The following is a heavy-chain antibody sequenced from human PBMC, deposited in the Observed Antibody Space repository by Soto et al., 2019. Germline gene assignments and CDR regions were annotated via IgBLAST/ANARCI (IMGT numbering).Heavy chain of an antibody. CDR2: IIPIFGTA. CDR3: ASRGRGYDQYYFDY. J-gene: IGHJ4*02. Sequence: SVRVSCKASGVTFSSYAISWVRQAPGQGLEWMGGIIPIFGTANYAQKFQGRVTITADESTSTAYMELSSLRSEDTAVYYCASRGRGYDQYYFDYWGQGTLVTVSS. D-gene: IGHD5-12*01. V-gene: IGHV1-69*13. CDR1: GVTFSSYA.